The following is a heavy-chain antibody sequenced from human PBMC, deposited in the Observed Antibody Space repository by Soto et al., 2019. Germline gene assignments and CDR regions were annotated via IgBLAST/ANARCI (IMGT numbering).Heavy chain of an antibody. V-gene: IGHV3-30-3*01. Sequence: QVQLVESGGGVVQPGRSLRLSCAASGFTFSSYAMHWVRQAPGKGLEWVAVISYDGSNKYYADSVKGRFTISRDNSKNTLYLQMSSLRAEDTAVYYCATLPGYSSGWYYYGMDVWGQGTTVTVSS. CDR3: ATLPGYSSGWYYYGMDV. CDR1: GFTFSSYA. J-gene: IGHJ6*02. CDR2: ISYDGSNK. D-gene: IGHD6-19*01.